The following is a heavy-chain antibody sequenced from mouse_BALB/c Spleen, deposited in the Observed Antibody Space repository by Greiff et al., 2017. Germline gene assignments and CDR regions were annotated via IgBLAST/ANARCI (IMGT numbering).Heavy chain of an antibody. CDR1: GFTFSDYY. J-gene: IGHJ3*01. V-gene: IGHV5-4*02. D-gene: IGHD2-1*01. CDR3: AREGLLWKGGFAY. CDR2: ISDGGSYT. Sequence: EVQLVESGGGLVKPGGSLKLSCAASGFTFSDYYMYWVRQTPEKRLEWVATISDGGSYTYYPDSVKGRFTISRDNAKNNLYLQMSSLKSEDTAMYYCAREGLLWKGGFAYWGQGTLVTVSA.